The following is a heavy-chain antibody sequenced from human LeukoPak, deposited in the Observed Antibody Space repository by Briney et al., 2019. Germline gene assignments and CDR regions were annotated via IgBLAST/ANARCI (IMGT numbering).Heavy chain of an antibody. Sequence: SETLSLTCTVSGGSISSYCWSWIRQPPGKGLEWIGYIYYSGSTNYNPSLKSRVTISVDTSKNQFSLKLSSVTAADTAVYYCARVDSSSWSEDYWGQGTLVTVSS. V-gene: IGHV4-59*01. D-gene: IGHD6-13*01. CDR2: IYYSGST. CDR3: ARVDSSSWSEDY. CDR1: GGSISSYC. J-gene: IGHJ4*02.